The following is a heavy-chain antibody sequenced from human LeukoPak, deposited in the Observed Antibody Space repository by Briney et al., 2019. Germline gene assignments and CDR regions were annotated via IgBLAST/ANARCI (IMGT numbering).Heavy chain of an antibody. CDR1: GFIFTNYF. D-gene: IGHD3-3*01. CDR3: ARSAKRDFWSGYSGTFDY. J-gene: IGHJ4*02. V-gene: IGHV3-7*03. CDR2: IKQDGSEK. Sequence: PGGSLRLSCAASGFIFTNYFMSWVRQAPGKGLEWVANIKQDGSEKYYVDSVKGRFTISRDNAKNSLYLQMNSLRAEDTAVYYCARSAKRDFWSGYSGTFDYWGQGTLVTVSS.